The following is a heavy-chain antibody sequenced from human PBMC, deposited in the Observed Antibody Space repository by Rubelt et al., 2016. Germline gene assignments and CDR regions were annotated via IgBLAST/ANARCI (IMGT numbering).Heavy chain of an antibody. J-gene: IGHJ6*02. D-gene: IGHD4-17*01. CDR2: IVVGSGNT. CDR3: AAGDVGDSLTTYYYYYGMDV. CDR1: GFTFTSSA. V-gene: IGHV1-58*02. Sequence: QMQLVQSGPEVKKPGTSVKVSCKASGFTFTSSAMQWVRQARGQRLEWIGWIVVGSGNTNYAQEFQERVTITRDMSTSTAYMELSSLRSEDTAVYYCAAGDVGDSLTTYYYYYGMDVWGQGTTVTVSS.